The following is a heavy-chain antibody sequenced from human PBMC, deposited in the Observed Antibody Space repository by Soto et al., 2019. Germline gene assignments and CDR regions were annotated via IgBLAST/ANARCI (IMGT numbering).Heavy chain of an antibody. CDR2: INDGNWNT. D-gene: IGHD3-10*01. V-gene: IGHV1-3*01. J-gene: IGHJ4*02. Sequence: QVQLVRTGAEVKKPGASVKVSCKASGYTFSNFAMHWVRQAPGQRLEWMGWINDGNWNTKYSQKFKGRATITRDTTTNTAYMELSSLRSEDTAVYYCARDAGSSDYWGQGTLVTVSS. CDR1: GYTFSNFA. CDR3: ARDAGSSDY.